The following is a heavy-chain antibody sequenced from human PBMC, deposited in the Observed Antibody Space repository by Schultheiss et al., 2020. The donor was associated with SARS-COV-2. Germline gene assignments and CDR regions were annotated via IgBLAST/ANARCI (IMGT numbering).Heavy chain of an antibody. CDR2: ISSSGSTI. CDR1: GFTFTNYG. CDR3: ARDLGIEYYYYYGMDV. D-gene: IGHD2-15*01. V-gene: IGHV3-48*01. J-gene: IGHJ6*02. Sequence: GGSLRLSCSASGFTFTNYGVHWVRQAPGKGLEWVSYISSSGSTIYYADSVKGRFTISRDNSKNTLYLQMNSLRAEDTAVYYCARDLGIEYYYYYGMDVWGQGTTVTVSS.